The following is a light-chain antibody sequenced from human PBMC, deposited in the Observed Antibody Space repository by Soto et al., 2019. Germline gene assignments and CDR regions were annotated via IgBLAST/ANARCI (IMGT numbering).Light chain of an antibody. CDR3: LQYHYWWT. J-gene: IGKJ1*01. V-gene: IGKV3-15*01. CDR2: GAS. CDR1: QDIGTN. Sequence: ILMTHSPATLSVSPGDRGSLSCRASQDIGTNLAWYQQKSGQAPRLLIYGASNRATGVSARFSGSGSGTEFTLTISSLQSEDFAVYYCLQYHYWWTFGQGTKVDIK.